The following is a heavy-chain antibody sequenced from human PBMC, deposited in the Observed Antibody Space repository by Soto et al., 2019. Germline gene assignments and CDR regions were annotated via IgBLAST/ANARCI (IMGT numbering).Heavy chain of an antibody. CDR1: GGTFSSYA. V-gene: IGHV1-69*13. D-gene: IGHD4-4*01. CDR2: IIPIFGTA. Sequence: SVKVSCKASGGTFSSYAISWVRQAPGQGLEWMGGIIPIFGTANYAQKFQGRVTITADESTSTAYMELSSLRSEDTAVYYCDGGDTVTGYYYYGMDVWGQGTPVTVS. CDR3: DGGDTVTGYYYYGMDV. J-gene: IGHJ6*02.